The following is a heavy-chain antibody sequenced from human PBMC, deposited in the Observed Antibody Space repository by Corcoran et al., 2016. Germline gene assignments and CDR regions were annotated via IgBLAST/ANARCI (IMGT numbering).Heavy chain of an antibody. Sequence: QVQLVQSGAEVKKPGASVKVSCKASGYTFTSYYMHWVRQAPGQGLEWMGIINPSGGSTSYAQKFQGRVTMTRDTSTSTVYMELSSLRSEDTAVYYCARPAAAGRGMGYYYYGMDVWGQGTTVTGSS. CDR3: ARPAAAGRGMGYYYYGMDV. V-gene: IGHV1-46*01. CDR2: INPSGGST. J-gene: IGHJ6*02. D-gene: IGHD6-13*01. CDR1: GYTFTSYY.